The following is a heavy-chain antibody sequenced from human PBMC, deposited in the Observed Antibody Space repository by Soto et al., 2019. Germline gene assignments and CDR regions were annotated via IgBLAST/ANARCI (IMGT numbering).Heavy chain of an antibody. Sequence: GGSLRLSCAASGFSFRSYAMSWVRQAPGKGLEWVSALSGSSDNTYYADSVKGRFTISRDNPKNTLYLQMNSLRAEDTAVYYCAKNGYGSDVLWWFGPWGQGTLVTVS. J-gene: IGHJ5*02. CDR3: AKNGYGSDVLWWFGP. V-gene: IGHV3-23*01. CDR2: LSGSSDNT. CDR1: GFSFRSYA. D-gene: IGHD5-12*01.